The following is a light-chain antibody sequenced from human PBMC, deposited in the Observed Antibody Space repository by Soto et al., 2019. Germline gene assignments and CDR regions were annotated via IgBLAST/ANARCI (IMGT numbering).Light chain of an antibody. CDR2: STN. Sequence: QSVLTQPPSASGTPGQGVTISCSGSSSNIGSNIVNWYQQLPGTAPKLLIYSTNQRPSGVPDRFSGSKSGTSASLAISGLQSDDEADYYCAAWDDSQNGPVFGGGTKLTVL. CDR1: SSNIGSNI. CDR3: AAWDDSQNGPV. V-gene: IGLV1-44*01. J-gene: IGLJ3*02.